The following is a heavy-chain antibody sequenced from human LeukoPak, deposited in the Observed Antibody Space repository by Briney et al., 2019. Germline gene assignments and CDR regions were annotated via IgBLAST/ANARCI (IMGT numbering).Heavy chain of an antibody. CDR3: AHQIVGANWFDP. D-gene: IGHD1-26*01. V-gene: IGHV1-18*01. Sequence: ASVKVSCKASGYTFTSYGISWVRQAPGQGLEWMGWISAYNGNTNYAQKLQGRVTMTTDTSTSTAYMELRSLRSDDTAVYYCAHQIVGANWFDPWGQGTLVTVSS. CDR1: GYTFTSYG. J-gene: IGHJ5*02. CDR2: ISAYNGNT.